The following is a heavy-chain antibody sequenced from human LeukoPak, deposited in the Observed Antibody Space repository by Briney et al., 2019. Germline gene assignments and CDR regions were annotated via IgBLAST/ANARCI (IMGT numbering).Heavy chain of an antibody. J-gene: IGHJ6*03. CDR2: IWYGGSNK. Sequence: PGRSLRLSCAASGFTSSSYGMHWVRQAPGKGLEWVAVIWYGGSNKYYADSVKGRFTISRDNSKNTLYLQMNSLRAEDTAVYYCAKGAAAGRPYYYMDVWGKGTTVTVSS. D-gene: IGHD6-13*01. CDR1: GFTSSSYG. V-gene: IGHV3-30*18. CDR3: AKGAAAGRPYYYMDV.